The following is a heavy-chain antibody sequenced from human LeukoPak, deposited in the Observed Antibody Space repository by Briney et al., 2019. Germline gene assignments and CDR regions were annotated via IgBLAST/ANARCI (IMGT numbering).Heavy chain of an antibody. CDR2: ISWNSGSI. J-gene: IGHJ4*02. CDR3: AKDIAGGYHDSSGYYFSPADY. CDR1: GFTFDDYA. Sequence: GGSLRLSCAASGFTFDDYAMHWVRQAPGKGLEWVSGISWNSGSIGYADSVKGRFTISRDNAKNSLYLQMNSLRAEDTALYYCAKDIAGGYHDSSGYYFSPADYWGQGTLVTVSS. D-gene: IGHD3-22*01. V-gene: IGHV3-9*01.